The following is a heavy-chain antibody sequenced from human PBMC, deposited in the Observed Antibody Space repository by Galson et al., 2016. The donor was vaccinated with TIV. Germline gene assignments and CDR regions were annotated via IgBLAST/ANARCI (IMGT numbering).Heavy chain of an antibody. CDR3: AREVAHVDSVMLNADAFDV. Sequence: SVKVSCKVSGGIFRSHAISWVRQAPGQGLEWMGGIIPLLGRPDHAQKFQGRVTITADISTDTAYLELSSLRSEDTAIYYCAREVAHVDSVMLNADAFDVWGQGTMVTVSS. V-gene: IGHV1-69*10. CDR1: GGIFRSHA. CDR2: IIPLLGRP. D-gene: IGHD3-16*01. J-gene: IGHJ3*01.